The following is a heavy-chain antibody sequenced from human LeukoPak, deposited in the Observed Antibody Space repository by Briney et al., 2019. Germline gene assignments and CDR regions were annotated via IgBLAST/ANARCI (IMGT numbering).Heavy chain of an antibody. CDR3: AISSGWRFDY. V-gene: IGHV5-51*01. CDR2: IYPGDSDT. D-gene: IGHD6-19*01. J-gene: IGHJ4*02. Sequence: GASLQISCKGSGYSFTSYWIGWVRQMPGKGLEWMGIIYPGDSDTRYSPSFQGQVTISADKSISTAYLQWSSLQDSDTAMYYCAISSGWRFDYWGQGTLVTVSS. CDR1: GYSFTSYW.